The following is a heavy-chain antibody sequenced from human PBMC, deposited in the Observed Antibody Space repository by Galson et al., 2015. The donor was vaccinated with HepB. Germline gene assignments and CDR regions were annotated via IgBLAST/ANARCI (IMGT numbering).Heavy chain of an antibody. CDR1: GFTFSSYA. CDR2: ISSNGGST. D-gene: IGHD2-2*01. J-gene: IGHJ4*02. CDR3: VKDFIVVVPAAPLDY. Sequence: SLRLSCAASGFTFSSYAMHWVRQAPGKGLEYVSAISSNGGSTYYADSVKGRFTISRDNSKNTLYLQMSSLRAEDTAVYYCVKDFIVVVPAAPLDYWGQGTLVTVSS. V-gene: IGHV3-64D*06.